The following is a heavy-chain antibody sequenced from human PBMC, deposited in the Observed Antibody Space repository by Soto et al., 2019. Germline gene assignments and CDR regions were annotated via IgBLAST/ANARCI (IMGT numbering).Heavy chain of an antibody. CDR2: IIPIFGTA. V-gene: IGHV1-69*13. CDR1: GGTFSSYA. D-gene: IGHD5-18*01. Sequence: ASVKVSCKASGGTFSSYAISWVRQAPGQGLEWMGGIIPIFGTANYAQKFQGRVTITADESTSTAYMELSSLRSEDTAVYYCAREVRVVGYSYGPYDAFDIWGQGTMVTVSS. J-gene: IGHJ3*02. CDR3: AREVRVVGYSYGPYDAFDI.